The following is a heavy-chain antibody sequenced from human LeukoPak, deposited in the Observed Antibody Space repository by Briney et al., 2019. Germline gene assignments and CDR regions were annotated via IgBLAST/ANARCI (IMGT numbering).Heavy chain of an antibody. CDR2: ISDSGGRT. V-gene: IGHV3-23*01. D-gene: IGHD3-10*01. Sequence: GGSLRLSCAVSGITLSNYGMSWVRQAPGKGLEWVAGISDSGGRTNYADSVKGRFTTSRDNPKNTLYLQMNSLRAEDTAVYFCAKRGVVIRVFLVGFHKEAYYFDSWGQGALVTVSS. J-gene: IGHJ4*02. CDR3: AKRGVVIRVFLVGFHKEAYYFDS. CDR1: GITLSNYG.